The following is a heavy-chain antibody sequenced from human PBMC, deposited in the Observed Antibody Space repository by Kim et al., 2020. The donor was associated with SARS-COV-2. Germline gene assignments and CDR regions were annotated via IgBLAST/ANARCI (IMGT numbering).Heavy chain of an antibody. J-gene: IGHJ4*02. V-gene: IGHV3-30*04. CDR3: ARDEAYCSGDSCYSGPRSY. CDR1: GFTFSSYA. Sequence: GGSLRLSCAASGFTFSSYALHWVRQAPGKGLEWVAVISYDGSNKDYVDSVKGRFTISRDNSKNTVYLQMNSLRAEDTAVYYCARDEAYCSGDSCYSGPRSYWGQGTLVTVSS. CDR2: ISYDGSNK. D-gene: IGHD2-15*01.